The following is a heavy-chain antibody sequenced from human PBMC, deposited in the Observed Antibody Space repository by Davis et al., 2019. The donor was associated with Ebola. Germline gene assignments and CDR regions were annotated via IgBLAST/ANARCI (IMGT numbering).Heavy chain of an antibody. D-gene: IGHD4-17*01. V-gene: IGHV4-34*01. CDR3: AAMTTVSRNY. CDR1: GGSFSGYY. Sequence: PSETLSLTCAVYGGSFSGYYWSWIRQPPGKGLEWIGEINHSGSTNYNPSLKSRVTISVDTSKNQFSLKLSSVTAADTAVYYCAAMTTVSRNYWGQGTLVTVSS. J-gene: IGHJ4*02. CDR2: INHSGST.